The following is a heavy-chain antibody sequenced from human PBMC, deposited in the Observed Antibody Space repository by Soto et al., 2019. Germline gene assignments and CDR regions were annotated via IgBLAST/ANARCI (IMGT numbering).Heavy chain of an antibody. J-gene: IGHJ4*02. CDR1: GYAFTSYG. D-gene: IGHD3-3*01. V-gene: IGHV1-18*01. CDR3: ARDRALEPGDY. Sequence: QVQLVQSGAEVKKPGASVKVSCTASGYAFTSYGISWVRQAPGQGLEWMGWISAYNGNTNYAQKLTGRVIMTPDTSTSTASMELRSLRSDDPAVYYCARDRALEPGDYWGQGTLVTVSS. CDR2: ISAYNGNT.